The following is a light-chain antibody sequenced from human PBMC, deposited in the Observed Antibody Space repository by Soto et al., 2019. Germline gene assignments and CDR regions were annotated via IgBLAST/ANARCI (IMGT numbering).Light chain of an antibody. CDR2: GAS. V-gene: IGKV4-1*01. CDR3: QRYEAPPYT. CDR1: QSVLDSSTNDSK. J-gene: IGKJ1*01. Sequence: DIVMTQSPDPLAVSLGERATINCKSSQSVLDSSTNDSKIAWYQQRPRQPPKLLTYGASTRESGVPARFSGSGSGTDFTLTISKLQTEDVAVYYCQRYEAPPYTFGQGNEVEIK.